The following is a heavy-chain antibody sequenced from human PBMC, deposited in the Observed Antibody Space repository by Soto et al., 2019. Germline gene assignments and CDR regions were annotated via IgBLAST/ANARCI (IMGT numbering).Heavy chain of an antibody. CDR1: GFTFSNYA. Sequence: LRLSCAASGFTFSNYAMHWVRQAPGKGLEWVAVISYDGSEKYYADSVKGRFAISRDNSKNTQFLQMNSLRPEDTAVYYCARTRGYDKGDYFDPWGQGTPVTVSS. CDR2: ISYDGSEK. D-gene: IGHD3-22*01. V-gene: IGHV3-30*09. CDR3: ARTRGYDKGDYFDP. J-gene: IGHJ5*02.